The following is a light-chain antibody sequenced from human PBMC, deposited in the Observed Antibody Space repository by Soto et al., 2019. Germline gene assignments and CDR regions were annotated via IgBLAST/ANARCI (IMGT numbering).Light chain of an antibody. Sequence: EIVLTQSPGILSLSPGARATLSCRASQTVAYTSLAWYQQRPGQAPRLLIYGTSTRATGTPDRFIGSGSGTAFTLTICRLEPEDFAVYYCQQYVTTPRTFGQGTKVE. CDR3: QQYVTTPRT. CDR1: QTVAYTS. J-gene: IGKJ1*01. CDR2: GTS. V-gene: IGKV3-20*01.